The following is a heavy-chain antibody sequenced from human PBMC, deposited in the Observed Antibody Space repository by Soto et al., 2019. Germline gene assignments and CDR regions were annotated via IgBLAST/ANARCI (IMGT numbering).Heavy chain of an antibody. Sequence: QVQLVQSGGEVKQPGDSVKVSCKTSGYTFTSYGISWVRQAPGQGREWMGWISGYNGDTKYVQKFQGRVSLTTDTSTNTVNMEVRSLRTDDTAVHYCARNWVGDLAYWGKGPLVTGSS. V-gene: IGHV1-18*01. CDR2: ISGYNGDT. J-gene: IGHJ4*02. CDR3: ARNWVGDLAY. CDR1: GYTFTSYG. D-gene: IGHD4-17*01.